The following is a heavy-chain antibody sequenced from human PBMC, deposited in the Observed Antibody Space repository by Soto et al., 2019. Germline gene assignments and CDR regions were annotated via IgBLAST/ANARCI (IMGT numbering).Heavy chain of an antibody. CDR2: VFYTGFT. V-gene: IGHV4-39*01. CDR1: GGSISGSYYY. J-gene: IGHJ4*02. Sequence: SETLSLTXAVSGGSISGSYYYWGWLRQSPGRGPEWIGSVFYTGFTSYNPSLESRVSVSVDTSKNQFSLKVSAVTAADTAVYYCASSQKGYNWNYFDHWGQGALVTVSS. CDR3: ASSQKGYNWNYFDH. D-gene: IGHD1-20*01.